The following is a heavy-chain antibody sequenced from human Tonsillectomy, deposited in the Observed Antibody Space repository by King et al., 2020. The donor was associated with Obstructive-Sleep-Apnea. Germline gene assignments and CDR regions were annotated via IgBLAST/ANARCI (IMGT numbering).Heavy chain of an antibody. CDR3: TRIPRMTTVASRWFDP. V-gene: IGHV4-31*03. J-gene: IGHJ5*02. Sequence: QLQESGPGLVKPSQTLSLTCTVSGGSISSGGYYWTWIRQHPGKGLEWIAYISYSGSTYYNPSLKSRVTISVDTSKNQCSLKLSSVTAADTAVYFCTRIPRMTTVASRWFDPWGQGTLVTVSS. CDR1: GGSISSGGYY. D-gene: IGHD4-17*01. CDR2: ISYSGST.